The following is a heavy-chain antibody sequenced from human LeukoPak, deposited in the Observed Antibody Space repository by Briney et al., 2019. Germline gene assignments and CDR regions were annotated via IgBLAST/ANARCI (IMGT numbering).Heavy chain of an antibody. CDR2: IYYSGST. V-gene: IGHV4-59*01. J-gene: IGHJ5*02. CDR3: ARAGPYDSSGYYRTNWFDP. Sequence: PSETLSLTCSVSGGSISSYYWSWIRQPPGKGQEWIGYIYYSGSTNYNPSLKSRVTISVDTSKNQFSLKLSSVTAADTAVYYCARAGPYDSSGYYRTNWFDPWGQGTLVTVSS. D-gene: IGHD3-22*01. CDR1: GGSISSYY.